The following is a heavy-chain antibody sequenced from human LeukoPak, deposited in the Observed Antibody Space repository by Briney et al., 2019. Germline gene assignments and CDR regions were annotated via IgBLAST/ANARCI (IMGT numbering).Heavy chain of an antibody. V-gene: IGHV1-2*02. D-gene: IGHD1-1*01. Sequence: ASVKVSCKASGYTFTGYYMHWVRQAPGQGLEWMGWINPNSGGTNYAQKFQGRVTMTRDTSTSTAYMELRSLRSDDTAVYYCARDDWIGAFDYWGQGTLVTVSS. J-gene: IGHJ4*02. CDR3: ARDDWIGAFDY. CDR2: INPNSGGT. CDR1: GYTFTGYY.